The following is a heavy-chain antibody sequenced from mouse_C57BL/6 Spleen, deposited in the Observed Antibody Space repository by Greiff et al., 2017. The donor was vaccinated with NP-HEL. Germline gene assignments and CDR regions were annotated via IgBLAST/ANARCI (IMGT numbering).Heavy chain of an antibody. Sequence: VQLQQPGAELVKPGASVKLSCKASGYTFTSYWMHWVKQRPGQGLEWIGMIHPNSGSTNYNEKFKSKATLTVDKSSSTAYMQLSSLTSEDSAVYYCARRGLLLRSHAMDYWGQGTSVTVSS. CDR2: IHPNSGST. J-gene: IGHJ4*01. CDR1: GYTFTSYW. V-gene: IGHV1-64*01. D-gene: IGHD1-1*01. CDR3: ARRGLLLRSHAMDY.